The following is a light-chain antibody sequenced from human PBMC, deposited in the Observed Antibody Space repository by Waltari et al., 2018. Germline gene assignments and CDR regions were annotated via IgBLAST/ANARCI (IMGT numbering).Light chain of an antibody. CDR2: DNR. CDR3: QVRDSSSDYRV. Sequence: SYVLTQAPSVSVAPGQAARITCEGNDIGRKGWHWYQQKPGPAPLLVVYDNRVRPSGIPDRFSGSNSGNTATLTISGVEAGDEADYYCQVRDSSSDYRVFGGGTKLTVL. J-gene: IGLJ3*02. V-gene: IGLV3-21*02. CDR1: DIGRKG.